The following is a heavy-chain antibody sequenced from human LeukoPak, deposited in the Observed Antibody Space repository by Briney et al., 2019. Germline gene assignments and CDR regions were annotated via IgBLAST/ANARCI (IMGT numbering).Heavy chain of an antibody. CDR3: ARVGSGYDFFDY. CDR1: GGAISGYY. D-gene: IGHD3/OR15-3a*01. CDR2: VYSSGST. Sequence: SDILSLTCTVSGGAISGYYWSWIRQPAGKGLEWLGRVYSSGSTKYNPSLESRVTMSVDTSKNQFSLKLNFVTAADTAVYYCARVGSGYDFFDYWGQGTLVTVSS. J-gene: IGHJ4*02. V-gene: IGHV4-4*07.